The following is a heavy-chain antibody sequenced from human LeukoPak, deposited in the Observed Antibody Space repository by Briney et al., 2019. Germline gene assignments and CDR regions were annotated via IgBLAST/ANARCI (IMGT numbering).Heavy chain of an antibody. J-gene: IGHJ4*02. V-gene: IGHV3-23*01. CDR2: ITDSGRKT. Sequence: GGSLRLSCAASGLTFSNYAMNWVRQASGKGLEWVSGITDSGRKTYYADSVKGRFSISRDNSKNTVYLQMSDLRAEDTAVYYCAKITKATTPNYWGQGTLVTVSS. CDR1: GLTFSNYA. CDR3: AKITKATTPNY. D-gene: IGHD4-17*01.